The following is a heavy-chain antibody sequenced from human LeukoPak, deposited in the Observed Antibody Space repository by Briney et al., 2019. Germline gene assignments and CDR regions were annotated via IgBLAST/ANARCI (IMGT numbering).Heavy chain of an antibody. CDR3: AKESEYAVTTD. D-gene: IGHD4-17*01. CDR1: GCTFSSYG. J-gene: IGHJ4*02. CDR2: ISGSGGST. Sequence: GGSLRLSCAASGCTFSSYGMSWVRQAPGKGLEWVSAISGSGGSTYYADSVKGRFTISRDNSKNTLYLQMNSLRAEDTAVYYCAKESEYAVTTDWGQGTLVTVSS. V-gene: IGHV3-23*01.